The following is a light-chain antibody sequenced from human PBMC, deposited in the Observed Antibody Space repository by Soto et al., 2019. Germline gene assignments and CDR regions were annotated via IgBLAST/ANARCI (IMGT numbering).Light chain of an antibody. CDR3: CSCTSSSNPFSV. CDR1: SSDVGGYNY. J-gene: IGLJ1*01. V-gene: IGLV2-14*01. Sequence: QSALTQPPSVSGSPGQSITISCTGTSSDVGGYNYVSWYQQHPGKAPKLMIYDVSNRPSGVSNRFSGSKSGNTASLTLSGFQAEDEADADCCSCTSSSNPFSVFGAGTKLTVL. CDR2: DVS.